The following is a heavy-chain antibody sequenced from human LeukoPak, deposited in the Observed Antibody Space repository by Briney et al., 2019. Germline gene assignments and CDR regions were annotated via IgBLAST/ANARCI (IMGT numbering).Heavy chain of an antibody. V-gene: IGHV5-51*01. CDR2: IYPGDSDT. J-gene: IGHJ4*02. CDR1: GYRFTSYW. CDR3: ARQRIVSRQYYFDY. D-gene: IGHD6-6*01. Sequence: GESLEISFKGSGYRFTSYWIGWVRPMPGKGLEWMGIIYPGDSDTRYSPSFQGQVTISADESINNAYLQWSSLKASDTAFYYCARQRIVSRQYYFDYWGQGTLVTVSS.